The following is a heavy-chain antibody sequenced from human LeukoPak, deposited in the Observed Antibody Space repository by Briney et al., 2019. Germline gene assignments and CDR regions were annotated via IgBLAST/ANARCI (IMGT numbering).Heavy chain of an antibody. CDR2: TYYKSKWYN. Sequence: SQTLPLTCAISGDSVSNNNVAWNWIRQSPSRGLEWLGRTYYKSKWYNDYAVSVKSRITINPDTSKNQFSLHMNSVTPEDTAVYFCTRDTGWLDFDCWGQGTLVTVSS. J-gene: IGHJ4*02. V-gene: IGHV6-1*01. CDR3: TRDTGWLDFDC. D-gene: IGHD6-19*01. CDR1: GDSVSNNNVA.